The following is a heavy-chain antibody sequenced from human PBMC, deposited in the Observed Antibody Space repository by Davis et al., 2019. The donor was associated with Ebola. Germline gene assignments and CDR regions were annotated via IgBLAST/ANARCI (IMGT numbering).Heavy chain of an antibody. CDR2: ISGSGGST. J-gene: IGHJ1*01. CDR3: AKYFGAAAGIYAEYFQH. Sequence: GESLKISCAASGFTFSSYAMSWVRQAPGKGLEWVSAISGSGGSTYYADSVKGRFTISRDNSKNTLYLQMNSLRAEDTAVYYCAKYFGAAAGIYAEYFQHWGQGTLVTDSS. D-gene: IGHD6-13*01. CDR1: GFTFSSYA. V-gene: IGHV3-23*01.